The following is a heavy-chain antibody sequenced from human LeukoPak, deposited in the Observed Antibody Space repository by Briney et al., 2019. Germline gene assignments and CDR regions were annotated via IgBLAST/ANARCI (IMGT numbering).Heavy chain of an antibody. CDR3: ATTNDGGGYQWGDFFDF. J-gene: IGHJ4*02. V-gene: IGHV1-69*04. CDR2: IIPNLGTT. Sequence: SVKVSCKASGGTSNSHAISWVRQAPGQGLEWMRRIIPNLGTTNRAQNFQDRVTLTADKSTNTAYMELTSLTSDDTAVYYCATTNDGGGYQWGDFFDFWGQGTLVTVSS. D-gene: IGHD3-22*01. CDR1: GGTSNSHA.